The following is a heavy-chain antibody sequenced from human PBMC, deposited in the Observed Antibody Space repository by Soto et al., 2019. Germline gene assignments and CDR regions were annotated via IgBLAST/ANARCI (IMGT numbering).Heavy chain of an antibody. Sequence: ASVKVSCKASGYTFTSYGISWVRQAPGQGLEWMGWISAYNGNTNYAQKLQGRVTMTTDTSTSTAYMELRSLRSDDTAVYYCATLKGNYYDSSGYPRPFDYWGQGTLVTVSS. V-gene: IGHV1-18*01. CDR2: ISAYNGNT. D-gene: IGHD3-22*01. CDR1: GYTFTSYG. CDR3: ATLKGNYYDSSGYPRPFDY. J-gene: IGHJ4*02.